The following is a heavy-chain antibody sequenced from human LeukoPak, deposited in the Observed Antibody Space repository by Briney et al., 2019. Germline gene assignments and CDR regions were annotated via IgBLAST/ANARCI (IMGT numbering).Heavy chain of an antibody. Sequence: PGRSLRLSCAASGFTFDDYAMHWVRQAPGKGLEWVSGISWNSGSMGYADSVKGRFTISRDNAKNSLYLQMNSLRAEDMALYYCAKGLSGSYDSGYFDYWGQGTLVAVSS. CDR2: ISWNSGSM. D-gene: IGHD1-26*01. J-gene: IGHJ4*02. CDR1: GFTFDDYA. V-gene: IGHV3-9*03. CDR3: AKGLSGSYDSGYFDY.